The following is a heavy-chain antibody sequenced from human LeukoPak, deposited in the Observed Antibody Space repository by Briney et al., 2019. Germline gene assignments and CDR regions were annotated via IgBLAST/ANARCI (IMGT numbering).Heavy chain of an antibody. Sequence: PSGTLSLTCAVSGGSISSRNWWIWVRQPPGKGLEWIGEVYPSGSTNYNPSLKSRVTISIDKSKNQFFLKLSSVTAADTAVYYCAREAIGWLRAFDIWGQGTMVTVSS. D-gene: IGHD5-12*01. J-gene: IGHJ3*02. CDR2: VYPSGST. CDR3: AREAIGWLRAFDI. V-gene: IGHV4-4*02. CDR1: GGSISSRNW.